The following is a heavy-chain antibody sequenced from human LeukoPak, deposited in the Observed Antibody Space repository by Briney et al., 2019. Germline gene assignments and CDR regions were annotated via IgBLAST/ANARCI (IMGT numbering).Heavy chain of an antibody. CDR2: IYPGDSDT. V-gene: IGHV5-51*01. Sequence: RGESLKISCKGSGYSFTSYWIGWVRQMPGKGLEWMGIIYPGDSDTRYSPSFQGQVTISADKSISTAYLQWSSVKASDTAMYYCARRGCGGDGYCDAFDIWGQGTMVTVSS. J-gene: IGHJ3*02. CDR3: ARRGCGGDGYCDAFDI. CDR1: GYSFTSYW. D-gene: IGHD5-24*01.